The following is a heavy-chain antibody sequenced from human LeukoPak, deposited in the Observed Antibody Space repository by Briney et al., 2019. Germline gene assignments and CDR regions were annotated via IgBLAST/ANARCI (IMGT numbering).Heavy chain of an antibody. CDR1: GFTFSSYG. Sequence: GRSLRLSCAASGFTFSSYGMHWVRQAPGKGLEWVAVIRYDGSSKYYADSVKGLFTSSRYNSKNTLYLQMNSLRAEAMALYYCAKGGITGTTEAAFDYWGQGTLVTVSS. J-gene: IGHJ4*02. CDR3: AKGGITGTTEAAFDY. D-gene: IGHD1-7*01. V-gene: IGHV3-33*06. CDR2: IRYDGSSK.